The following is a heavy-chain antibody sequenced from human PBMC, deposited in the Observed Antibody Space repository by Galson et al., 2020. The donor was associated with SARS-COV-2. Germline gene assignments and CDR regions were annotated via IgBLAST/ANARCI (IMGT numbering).Heavy chain of an antibody. Sequence: GGSLRHSCTGSGFTFGDIDMSWFRQAPGKGLEWVGFIRSKTYGGATQYAASVEGRFTISRDDSGRIAYLQMNTLKTEDTAVYYCARVAFVLWFGKPPSRDYYGMDVWGQGTKVTVSS. V-gene: IGHV3-49*03. D-gene: IGHD3-10*01. CDR3: ARVAFVLWFGKPPSRDYYGMDV. CDR1: GFTFGDID. J-gene: IGHJ6*02. CDR2: IRSKTYGGAT.